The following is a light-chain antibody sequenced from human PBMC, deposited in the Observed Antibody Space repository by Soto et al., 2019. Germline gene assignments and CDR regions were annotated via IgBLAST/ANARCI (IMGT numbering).Light chain of an antibody. V-gene: IGKV3-20*01. J-gene: IGKJ1*01. CDR2: GAS. Sequence: EIVLTQSPGTLSLSPGERATLSCRASQSVGTKLAWYRQTPGQAPRLLIYGASSRATDTPARCSGSGAGTDFALIISRVEPGDFAVYFCQQYGTSFATFGQGTQVE. CDR3: QQYGTSFAT. CDR1: QSVGTK.